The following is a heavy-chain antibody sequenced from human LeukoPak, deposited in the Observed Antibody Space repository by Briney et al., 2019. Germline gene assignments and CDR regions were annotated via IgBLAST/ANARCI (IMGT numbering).Heavy chain of an antibody. Sequence: ASVKVSCKASGYTFTGYYMHWVRQAPGQGLEWMGWINPNSRGTNYAQKVQRRVTMTRDTSISTAYMELSRLRSHDTAVYYRATDKRRTMVRGVIITFNYWGQGTRVTVSS. D-gene: IGHD3-10*01. CDR3: ATDKRRTMVRGVIITFNY. CDR1: GYTFTGYY. J-gene: IGHJ4*02. V-gene: IGHV1-2*02. CDR2: INPNSRGT.